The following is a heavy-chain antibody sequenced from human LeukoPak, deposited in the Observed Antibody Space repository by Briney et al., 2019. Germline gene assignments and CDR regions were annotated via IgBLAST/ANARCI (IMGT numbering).Heavy chain of an antibody. J-gene: IGHJ4*02. CDR2: MSLDGSAK. V-gene: IGHV3-7*01. CDR1: GFTFSSSW. CDR3: SRDPAFGARDY. Sequence: GGSLRLSCADSGFTFSSSWMTWVRQAPGGGLEGVAKMSLDGSAKYYVDSVRGRFTISRDNAETTLFLQMNSLRVDDTALYYCSRDPAFGARDYWGQGTLVTVSS. D-gene: IGHD3-10*01.